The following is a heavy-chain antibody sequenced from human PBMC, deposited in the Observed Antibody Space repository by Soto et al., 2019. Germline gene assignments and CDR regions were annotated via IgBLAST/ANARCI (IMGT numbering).Heavy chain of an antibody. D-gene: IGHD1-26*01. CDR3: ARALFTSAGPGRSGSLGY. CDR1: GFTFSSYG. J-gene: IGHJ4*02. CDR2: IWYDGSNK. Sequence: GGSLRLSCAASGFTFSSYGMHWVRQAPGKGLEWVAVIWYDGSNKYYADSVKGRFTISRDNSKNTLYLQMNSLRAEDTAVYYCARALFTSAGPGRSGSLGYWGQGTLVTVSS. V-gene: IGHV3-33*01.